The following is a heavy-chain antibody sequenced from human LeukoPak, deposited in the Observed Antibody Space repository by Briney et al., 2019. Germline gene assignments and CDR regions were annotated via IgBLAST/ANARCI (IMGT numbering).Heavy chain of an antibody. CDR1: GFTFSRYA. J-gene: IGHJ4*02. Sequence: QTGGSLRLSCVVSGFTFSRYAMSWVHQAPGKGLEGVSAISGSGGDTYYADSVKGRFTISRDNFKNTLYLQMNSLRAEDTAIYHCASQLTYYYDNSGYSYNDYWGQGTLVTVSS. D-gene: IGHD3-22*01. V-gene: IGHV3-23*01. CDR2: ISGSGGDT. CDR3: ASQLTYYYDNSGYSYNDY.